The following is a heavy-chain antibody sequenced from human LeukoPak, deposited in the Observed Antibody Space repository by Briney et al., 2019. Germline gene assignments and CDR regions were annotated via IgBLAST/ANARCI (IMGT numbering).Heavy chain of an antibody. Sequence: ASVKVSCKASGYTFTGYYMHWVRQAPGQGLEWMGWINPNSGGTNYAQKLQGRVTMTTDTSTSTAYMELRSLRSDDTAVYYCARRVPYCSSTSCYYYYYYMDVWGKGTTVTVSS. J-gene: IGHJ6*03. CDR3: ARRVPYCSSTSCYYYYYYMDV. D-gene: IGHD2-2*01. CDR2: INPNSGGT. V-gene: IGHV1-2*02. CDR1: GYTFTGYY.